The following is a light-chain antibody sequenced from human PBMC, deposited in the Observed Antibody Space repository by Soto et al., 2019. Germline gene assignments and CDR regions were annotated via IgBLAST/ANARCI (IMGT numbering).Light chain of an antibody. V-gene: IGKV1-39*01. Sequence: DIQMTQSPSSLSASVGDRVTITCRASQSISSYLNWYQQKPGKAPKLLIYAASSLQSGVTSRFSGSGSGTDFTLTISSLQPEDFATYYCQQSYSTPTFGQGNKVEIK. CDR3: QQSYSTPT. CDR2: AAS. J-gene: IGKJ1*01. CDR1: QSISSY.